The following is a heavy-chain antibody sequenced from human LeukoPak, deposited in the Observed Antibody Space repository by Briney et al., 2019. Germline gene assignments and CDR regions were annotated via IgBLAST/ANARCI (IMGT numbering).Heavy chain of an antibody. J-gene: IGHJ6*03. V-gene: IGHV4-39*01. CDR2: IYYSGST. CDR1: GGSFSSSSYY. CDR3: ARSFRGSYSNYYYMDV. Sequence: PSETLSLTCTVSGGSFSSSSYYWGWIRQPPGKGLEWIGSIYYSGSTYYNPSLKSRVTISVDTSKNQFSLKLSSVTAADTAVYYCARSFRGSYSNYYYMDVWAKGTTVTVSS. D-gene: IGHD1-26*01.